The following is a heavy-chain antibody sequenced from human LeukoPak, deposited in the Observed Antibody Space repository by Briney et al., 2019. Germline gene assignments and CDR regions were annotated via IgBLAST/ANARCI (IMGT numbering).Heavy chain of an antibody. CDR3: ARNRGSDRYYYGMDV. Sequence: SETLSLTCTVSGGSISSYYWSWIRQPAGKGLEWVGRIYTSGSTNYNPSLKSRFTMSVDTSKNQFSLTLSSVTAADTAVYYCARNRGSDRYYYGMDVWGQGTTVTVSS. V-gene: IGHV4-4*07. D-gene: IGHD1-26*01. CDR2: IYTSGST. J-gene: IGHJ6*02. CDR1: GGSISSYY.